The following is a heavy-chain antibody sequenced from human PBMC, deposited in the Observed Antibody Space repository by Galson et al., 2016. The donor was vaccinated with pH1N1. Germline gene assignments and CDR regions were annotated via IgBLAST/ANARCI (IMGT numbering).Heavy chain of an antibody. V-gene: IGHV3-7*03. CDR1: GFSFSDYW. J-gene: IGHJ4*02. CDR2: IKQDGSEI. CDR3: VQGGRDDYNPYFYH. D-gene: IGHD5-24*01. Sequence: SLRLSCAASGFSFSDYWISWVRQAPGKGLEWVANIKQDGSEIYYVDSVKGRCTISRDNAKNSVSLQMNSLRADDTALYYCVQGGRDDYNPYFYHWGLVTLVTVSS.